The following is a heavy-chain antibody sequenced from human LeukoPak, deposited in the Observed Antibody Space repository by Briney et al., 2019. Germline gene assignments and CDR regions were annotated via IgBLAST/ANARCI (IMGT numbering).Heavy chain of an antibody. CDR3: GRAADPLRDY. J-gene: IGHJ4*02. Sequence: REASVKVSCKASGYTFTGYYMHWVRQAPGQGLEWMGWINPNSGGTNYAQKFQGRVTMTRDTSISTAYMELSRLRYDDTAVYYCGRAADPLRDYWGQGTLVTVSS. CDR2: INPNSGGT. D-gene: IGHD3-16*01. CDR1: GYTFTGYY. V-gene: IGHV1-2*02.